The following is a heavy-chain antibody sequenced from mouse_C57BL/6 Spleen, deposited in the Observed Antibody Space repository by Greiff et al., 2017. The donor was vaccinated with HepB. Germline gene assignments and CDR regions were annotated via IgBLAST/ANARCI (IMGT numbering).Heavy chain of an antibody. J-gene: IGHJ2*01. CDR2: IDPSDSYT. D-gene: IGHD2-4*01. CDR1: GYTFTSYW. Sequence: QVQLQQPGAELVKPGASVKLSCKASGYTFTSYWMQWVKQRPGQGLEWIGEIDPSDSYTNYNQKFKGKATLTVDTSSSTAYMQLSSLTSEDSAVYYCAREGNYDYDEAYWGQGTTLTVSS. CDR3: AREGNYDYDEAY. V-gene: IGHV1-50*01.